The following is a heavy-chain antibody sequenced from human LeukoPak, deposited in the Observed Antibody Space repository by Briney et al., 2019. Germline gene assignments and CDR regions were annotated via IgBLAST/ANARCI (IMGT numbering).Heavy chain of an antibody. CDR1: GGTFSSYA. Sequence: SVKVSCKASGGTFSSYAISWVRQAPGQGLEWMGGIIPIFGTANYAQKFQGRVTITADESTSTAYMELSSLRSEDTAVCYCATQGGVTMVRGVTYYYYYGMDVWGQGTTVTVSS. CDR3: ATQGGVTMVRGVTYYYYYGMDV. CDR2: IIPIFGTA. D-gene: IGHD3-10*01. J-gene: IGHJ6*02. V-gene: IGHV1-69*13.